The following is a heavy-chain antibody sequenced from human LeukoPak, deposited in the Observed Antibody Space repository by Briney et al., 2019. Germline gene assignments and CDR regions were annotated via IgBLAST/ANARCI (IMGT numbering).Heavy chain of an antibody. J-gene: IGHJ4*02. CDR1: GFTFSTYA. Sequence: GGSLRLSCAASGFTFSTYAMNWVRQAPGKGLEWVSLISGSGSRTHYADSVKGRFTISRDNSKNTLYLQMNSLRAEDTAVYYCARRAGAYSHPYDYWGQGTLVTVSS. CDR3: ARRAGAYSHPYDY. CDR2: ISGSGSRT. D-gene: IGHD4/OR15-4a*01. V-gene: IGHV3-23*01.